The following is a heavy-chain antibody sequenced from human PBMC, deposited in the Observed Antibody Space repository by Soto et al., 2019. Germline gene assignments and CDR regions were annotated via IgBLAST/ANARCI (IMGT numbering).Heavy chain of an antibody. D-gene: IGHD5-12*01. J-gene: IGHJ5*02. CDR2: IIPIFGTA. CDR1: GGTFSSYA. Sequence: GGSVKVSCKASGGTFSSYAISWVRQAPGQGLEWMGGIIPIFGTANYAQKFQGRVTITADKSTSTAYMELSSLRSEDTAVYYCARDSGGYSGYVWGNWFDPWGQGTLVTVSS. CDR3: ARDSGGYSGYVWGNWFDP. V-gene: IGHV1-69*06.